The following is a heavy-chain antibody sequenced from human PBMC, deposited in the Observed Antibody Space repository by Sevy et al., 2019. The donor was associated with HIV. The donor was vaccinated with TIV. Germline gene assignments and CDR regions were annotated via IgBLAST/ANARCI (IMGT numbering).Heavy chain of an antibody. D-gene: IGHD3-3*01. CDR2: ISSSSSYI. Sequence: GGSLRLSCAASGFTFSSYSMNWVRQAPGKGLEWVSSISSSSSYIYYADSVKGRFTISRDNAKNSLYLQMNSLRAEDTAVYYCARDCGVLRSLEWLPHYYYYGMDVWGQGTTVTVSS. J-gene: IGHJ6*02. CDR3: ARDCGVLRSLEWLPHYYYYGMDV. V-gene: IGHV3-21*01. CDR1: GFTFSSYS.